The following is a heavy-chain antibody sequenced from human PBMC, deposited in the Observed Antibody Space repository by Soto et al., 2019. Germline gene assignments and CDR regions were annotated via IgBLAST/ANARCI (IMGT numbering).Heavy chain of an antibody. D-gene: IGHD3-10*01. V-gene: IGHV3-30*18. CDR1: GFTFSSYG. CDR2: ISYDGSNK. J-gene: IGHJ4*02. CDR3: AKAPPTMVRGALIDY. Sequence: GGSLRLSCAASGFTFSSYGMHWVPQAPGKGLEWVAVISYDGSNKYYADSVKGRFTISRDNSKNTLYLQMNSLRAEDTAVYYCAKAPPTMVRGALIDYWGQGTLVTVSS.